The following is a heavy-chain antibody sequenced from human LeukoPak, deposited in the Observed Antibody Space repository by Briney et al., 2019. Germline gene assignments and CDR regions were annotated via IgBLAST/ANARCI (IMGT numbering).Heavy chain of an antibody. CDR1: GGSISSGGYY. D-gene: IGHD5-12*01. CDR3: ARGGIVATIRLPENY. J-gene: IGHJ4*02. V-gene: IGHV4-31*03. Sequence: PLETLSLTCTVSGGSISSGGYYWSWIRQHPGKGLEWIGYIYYSGSTYYNPSLKSRVTISVDTSKNQFSLKLSSVTAADTAVYYCARGGIVATIRLPENYWGQGTLVTVSS. CDR2: IYYSGST.